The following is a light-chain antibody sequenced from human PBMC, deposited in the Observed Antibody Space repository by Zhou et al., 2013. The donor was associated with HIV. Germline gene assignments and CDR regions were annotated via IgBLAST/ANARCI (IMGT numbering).Light chain of an antibody. V-gene: IGKV1-12*01. J-gene: IGKJ1*01. Sequence: DIQMTQSPSSVSASVGDRVTITCRASQGIGSWLAWYQQKPGKAPELLIYAAISLLSGVPSRFSATESATDFTLTISSLQPEDSATYYCQQAYNFPWTFGQGTKVEIK. CDR2: AAI. CDR3: QQAYNFPWT. CDR1: QGIGSW.